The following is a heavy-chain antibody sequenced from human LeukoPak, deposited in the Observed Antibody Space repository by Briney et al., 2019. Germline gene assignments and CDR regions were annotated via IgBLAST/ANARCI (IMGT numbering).Heavy chain of an antibody. V-gene: IGHV1-2*02. D-gene: IGHD1-26*01. J-gene: IGHJ4*02. CDR2: INPNSGGT. CDR3: ARGGSGSYPFDY. CDR1: GYTFTGYY. Sequence: ASVKVSCKASGYTFTGYYMHWVRQAPGQGLEWMGWINPNSGGTNYAQKLQGRVTMTTDTSTSTAYMELRSLRSDDTAVYYCARGGSGSYPFDYWGQGTLVTVSS.